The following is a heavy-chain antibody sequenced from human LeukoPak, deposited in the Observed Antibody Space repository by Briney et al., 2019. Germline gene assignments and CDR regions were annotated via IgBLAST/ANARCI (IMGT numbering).Heavy chain of an antibody. D-gene: IGHD1-14*01. V-gene: IGHV4-59*01. CDR1: GASITTYY. Sequence: SETLSLTCRVSGASITTYYWSWVRQPPGGGLEWIGKISFGGSTDYNPSIKSRVTISLDKSQNQISLRLTSVSAADTAVYYCATGSYYYYYGMDVWGQGTTVTVSS. CDR2: ISFGGST. J-gene: IGHJ6*02. CDR3: ATGSYYYYYGMDV.